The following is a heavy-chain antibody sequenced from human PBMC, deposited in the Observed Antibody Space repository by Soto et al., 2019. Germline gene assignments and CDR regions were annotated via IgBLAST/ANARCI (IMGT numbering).Heavy chain of an antibody. CDR1: GYTFTGYY. J-gene: IGHJ6*02. Sequence: ASVKVSCKASGYTFTGYYMHWVRQAPGQGLEWMGWINPNSGGTNYAQKFQGWVTMTRDTSISTAYMELSRLRSDDTAVYYCGRDLNYYGSGSYYEGNYYYYGMDVWGQGTTVTVSS. CDR2: INPNSGGT. D-gene: IGHD3-10*01. V-gene: IGHV1-2*04. CDR3: GRDLNYYGSGSYYEGNYYYYGMDV.